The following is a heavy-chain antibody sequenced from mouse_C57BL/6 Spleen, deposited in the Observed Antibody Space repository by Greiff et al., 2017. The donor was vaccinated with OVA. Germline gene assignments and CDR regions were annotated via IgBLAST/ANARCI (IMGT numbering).Heavy chain of an antibody. D-gene: IGHD1-1*01. CDR1: GFTFTDYY. J-gene: IGHJ3*01. V-gene: IGHV7-3*01. CDR3: ARYGSSYPFAY. CDR2: IRNKANGYTT. Sequence: EVKLQQSGGGLVQPGGSLSLSCAASGFTFTDYYMSWVRQPPGKALEWLGFIRNKANGYTTEYSASVKGRFTISRDNSQSILYLQMNALRAEDSATYYCARYGSSYPFAYWGQGTLVTVSA.